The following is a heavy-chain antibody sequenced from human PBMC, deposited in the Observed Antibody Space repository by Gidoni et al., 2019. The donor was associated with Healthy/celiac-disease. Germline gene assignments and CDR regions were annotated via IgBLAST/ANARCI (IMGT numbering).Heavy chain of an antibody. Sequence: QVQLVQSGAEVKKPGASVKVSCKASGYTFTGYYMHWVRQAPGQGLEWMGWINPNSGGTNYAQKFQGRVTMTRDTSISTAYMELSRLRSDDTAVYYCARDRASGSYFPNNWFDPWGQGTLVTVSS. CDR2: INPNSGGT. CDR1: GYTFTGYY. V-gene: IGHV1-2*02. J-gene: IGHJ5*02. CDR3: ARDRASGSYFPNNWFDP. D-gene: IGHD1-26*01.